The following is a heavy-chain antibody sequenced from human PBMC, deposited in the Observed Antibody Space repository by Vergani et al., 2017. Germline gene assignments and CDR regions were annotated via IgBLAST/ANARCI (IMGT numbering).Heavy chain of an antibody. Sequence: QVQLQVSGPGLVKPSEPLSLTCTVPGRSISSNSYYWAWIRQPPGKGLEWIGNIYYSGTVYYHPSLKSRATISIDTSKNQFSLKLTSVPAADTAVYYCARLGYSSRSYFDSWGQGTLVTVSS. CDR1: GRSISSNSYY. CDR2: IYYSGTV. CDR3: ARLGYSSRSYFDS. V-gene: IGHV4-39*01. J-gene: IGHJ5*01. D-gene: IGHD3-10*01.